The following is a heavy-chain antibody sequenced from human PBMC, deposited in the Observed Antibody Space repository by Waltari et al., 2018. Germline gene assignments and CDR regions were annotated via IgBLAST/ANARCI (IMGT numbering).Heavy chain of an antibody. J-gene: IGHJ4*02. CDR3: ARQGIAAAGTVFDY. CDR1: GGSISSSSYY. CDR2: IYYSGST. D-gene: IGHD6-13*01. V-gene: IGHV4-39*01. Sequence: QLQLQESGPGLVKPSETLSLPCTVSGGSISSSSYYWGWIRQPPGKGLEWIGSIYYSGSTYYNPSLKSRVTISVDTSKNQFSLKLSSVTAADTAVYYCARQGIAAAGTVFDYWGQGTLVTVSS.